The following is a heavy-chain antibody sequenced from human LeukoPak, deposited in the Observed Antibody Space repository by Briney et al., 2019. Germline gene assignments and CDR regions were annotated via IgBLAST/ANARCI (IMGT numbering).Heavy chain of an antibody. J-gene: IGHJ4*02. Sequence: SETLSLTCTVSGGSISSYYWSWIRQPPGKGLEWIGYIYYSGSTNYDPSLKSRVTISVDTSKNRFSLKLSSVTAADTAVYYCAKDLVTGWTWHSWGQGTLVTVSS. V-gene: IGHV4-59*01. D-gene: IGHD6-19*01. CDR2: IYYSGST. CDR1: GGSISSYY. CDR3: AKDLVTGWTWHS.